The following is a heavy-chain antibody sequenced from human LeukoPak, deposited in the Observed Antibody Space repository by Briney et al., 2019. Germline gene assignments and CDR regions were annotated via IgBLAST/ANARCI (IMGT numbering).Heavy chain of an antibody. D-gene: IGHD3-10*01. CDR1: GGSISSSSYY. CDR2: IYYSGST. V-gene: IGHV4-39*07. CDR3: ASEVYGSGSLSWAY. J-gene: IGHJ4*02. Sequence: SETLSLTCTVSGGSISSSSYYWGWIRQPPGKGLEWIGSIYYSGSTYYNPSLKSRVTISVDTSKNQFSLKLSSVTAADTAVYYCASEVYGSGSLSWAYWGQGTLVTVSS.